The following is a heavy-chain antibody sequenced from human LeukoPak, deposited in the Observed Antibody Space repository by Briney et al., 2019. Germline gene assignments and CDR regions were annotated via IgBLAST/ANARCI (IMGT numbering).Heavy chain of an antibody. D-gene: IGHD4-23*01. CDR1: GFTFKSYG. CDR2: ISGSGDNT. J-gene: IGHJ3*02. V-gene: IGHV3-23*01. Sequence: GGSLRLSCAASGFTFKSYGMSWVRQAPGKGLEWASVISGSGDNTNYADPVKGRFTISRDNSKNTLYVQMNSLRAEDTAVYYCAKNMGYGGNSAFDIWGQGTMVTVSS. CDR3: AKNMGYGGNSAFDI.